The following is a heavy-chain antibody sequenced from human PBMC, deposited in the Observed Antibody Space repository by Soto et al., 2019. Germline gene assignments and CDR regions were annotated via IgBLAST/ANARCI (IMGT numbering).Heavy chain of an antibody. CDR2: IYPGDSDT. CDR1: GYSFTNYW. J-gene: IGHJ3*02. CDR3: ARRGGRYGGYRDAFDI. D-gene: IGHD5-12*01. Sequence: EVQLVQSGAEVKEPGESLKISCKGSGYSFTNYWIGWVRQMPGKGLEWMGIIYPGDSDTRYSPSFQGQVTISADKSISTAYLQWSSLKASDTAMYYCARRGGRYGGYRDAFDIWGQGTMVTVSS. V-gene: IGHV5-51*01.